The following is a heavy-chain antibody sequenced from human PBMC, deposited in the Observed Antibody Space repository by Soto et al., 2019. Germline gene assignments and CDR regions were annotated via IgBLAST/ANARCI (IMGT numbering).Heavy chain of an antibody. V-gene: IGHV3-7*03. CDR2: IKQDGSEK. Sequence: EVQLVESGGGLVQPGGSLRLSCAASGFTFSTYWMSWVRQAPGKGLVWVANIKQDGSEKYYVDSVKGRFTISRDNAKNSPYLQTNSLRAEATAVYYCGRDFEGSYGYGPFDYWGQRTLVTVSS. D-gene: IGHD5-18*01. CDR3: GRDFEGSYGYGPFDY. J-gene: IGHJ4*02. CDR1: GFTFSTYW.